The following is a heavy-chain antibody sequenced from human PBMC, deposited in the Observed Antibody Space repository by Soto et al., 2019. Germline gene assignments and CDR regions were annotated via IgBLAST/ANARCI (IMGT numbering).Heavy chain of an antibody. D-gene: IGHD4-17*01. CDR3: AHRGYGDYPRDNWFDP. CDR1: GFSLTTSGAG. J-gene: IGHJ5*02. CDR2: IYWNDDK. V-gene: IGHV2-5*01. Sequence: QITLKESGPTLVKPTQTLTLTCTFSGFSLTTSGAGVGWIRQPPGKALEWLALIYWNDDKRYSPSLKSRLTITKDPSKNQVVLIMTNMDPVDKATYYCAHRGYGDYPRDNWFDPWGQGMPVIVSS.